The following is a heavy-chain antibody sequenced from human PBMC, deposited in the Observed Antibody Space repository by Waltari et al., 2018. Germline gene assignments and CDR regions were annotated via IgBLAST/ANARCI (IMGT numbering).Heavy chain of an antibody. J-gene: IGHJ4*02. D-gene: IGHD4-4*01. V-gene: IGHV4-38-2*01. CDR3: TRRYTRRDYSPFDF. CDR1: GYSINSGYY. CDR2: IDRSGTT. Sequence: QVQLQESGPGLVRPSEILSLTCGVSGYSINSGYYWGWIRQPPGKGLEWIGRIDRSGTTYYNPSLERRVTLSVDTSTNQFSLTMSPVTAADPAVYYCTRRYTRRDYSPFDFWGQGTLVTVSS.